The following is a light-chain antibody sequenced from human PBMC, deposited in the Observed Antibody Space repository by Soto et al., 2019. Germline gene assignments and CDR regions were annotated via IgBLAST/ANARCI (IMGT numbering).Light chain of an antibody. Sequence: EIVMTQSPATVSVSQGERATLSCRASQSVSDKLAWYQQKPGQAPRLLIYHASARATGIPVRFSGSGSGTEFTLTISSLQSEDFAVYYCQQYNNWPYTFGQGT. V-gene: IGKV3-15*01. J-gene: IGKJ2*01. CDR3: QQYNNWPYT. CDR2: HAS. CDR1: QSVSDK.